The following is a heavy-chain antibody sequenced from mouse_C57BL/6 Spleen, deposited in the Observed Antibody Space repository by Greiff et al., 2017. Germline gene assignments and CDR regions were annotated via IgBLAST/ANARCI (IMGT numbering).Heavy chain of an antibody. D-gene: IGHD2-5*01. J-gene: IGHJ2*01. CDR1: GYAFSSYW. Sequence: VQLQQSGPELVKPGASVKISCKASGYAFSSYWMNWVKQRPGKGLEWIGRIYPGDGDTNYNGKFKGKATLTADKSSSTAYMQLSSLTSEDSAVYFCARSEAYYSNYYDYWGQGTTLTVSS. V-gene: IGHV1-82*01. CDR3: ARSEAYYSNYYDY. CDR2: IYPGDGDT.